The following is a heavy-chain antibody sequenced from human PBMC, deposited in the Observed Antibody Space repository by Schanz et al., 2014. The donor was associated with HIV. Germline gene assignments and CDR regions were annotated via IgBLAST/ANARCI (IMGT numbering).Heavy chain of an antibody. CDR3: ARLVGPRGGGDL. CDR2: ISSSGVTI. D-gene: IGHD3-10*01. J-gene: IGHJ6*02. Sequence: EVQLLESGGRLVQPGGSLRLSCAASGFTFSTSAMSWIRQAPGKGLEWLSHISSSGVTIHYADSVKGRSTISRDNTKNSLYLQMNSLRAEDTAVYYCARLVGPRGGGDLWGQGTTVTVSS. CDR1: GFTFSTSA. V-gene: IGHV3-48*01.